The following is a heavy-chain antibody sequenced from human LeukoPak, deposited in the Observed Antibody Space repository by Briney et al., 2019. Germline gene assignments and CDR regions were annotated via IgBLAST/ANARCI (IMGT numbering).Heavy chain of an antibody. CDR1: GFTFSSYA. CDR3: AKGGFKGWFDP. CDR2: ISAGGGST. J-gene: IGHJ5*02. D-gene: IGHD3-10*01. Sequence: GGSLRLSCAASGFTFSSYAMSWVRQAPGKGLEWVSAISAGGGSTYYADSVKGRFTISRDNSKNTLYLQMNSLRVEDTGVYNCAKGGFKGWFDPWGQGTLVTVSS. V-gene: IGHV3-23*01.